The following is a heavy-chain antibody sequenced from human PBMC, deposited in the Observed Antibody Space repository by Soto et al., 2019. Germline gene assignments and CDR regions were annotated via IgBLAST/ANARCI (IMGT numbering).Heavy chain of an antibody. CDR3: AKAYATTALAS. V-gene: IGHV3-30*18. J-gene: IGHJ4*02. D-gene: IGHD4-17*01. Sequence: QVQLVESGGGVVQPGRSLRLSCAASGFSFAYYGMHWVRQAPGKGLEWVAVISYDGTEKYYEDSVKGRFTISRDNTKNRLDLQMNSLRGEDTAVYLCAKAYATTALASWGQGTLVTVSS. CDR2: ISYDGTEK. CDR1: GFSFAYYG.